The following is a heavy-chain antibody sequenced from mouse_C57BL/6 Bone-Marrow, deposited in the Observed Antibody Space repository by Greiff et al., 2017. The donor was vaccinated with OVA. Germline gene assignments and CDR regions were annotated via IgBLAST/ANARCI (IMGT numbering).Heavy chain of an antibody. CDR2: IDPENGDT. CDR3: TRDYDHVYAMDD. CDR1: GFNIKDDY. J-gene: IGHJ4*01. Sequence: EVQLQQSGAELVRPGASVKLSCTASGFNIKDDYMHWVKQRPEQGLEWIGWIDPENGDTEYASKFQGKATITADTSSNTAYLQLSSLTSEDTAVYYCTRDYDHVYAMDDWGQGTSVTVSS. D-gene: IGHD2-4*01. V-gene: IGHV14-4*01.